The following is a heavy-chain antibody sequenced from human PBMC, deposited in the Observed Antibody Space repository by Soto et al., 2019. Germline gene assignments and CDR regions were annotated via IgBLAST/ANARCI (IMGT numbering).Heavy chain of an antibody. D-gene: IGHD6-13*01. Sequence: QITLKESGPTLVKPTQTLTLTCTFSGFSLSTSGVGVAWIRQPPGKALEWLTLIYWDDDKRYTPSLKSRLTITKDTSKNQVVLTMTNMDPVDTATYFCTHILRPRTYSSWYYFDYWGQGTLVTVSS. CDR1: GFSLSTSGVG. CDR3: THILRPRTYSSWYYFDY. V-gene: IGHV2-5*02. CDR2: IYWDDDK. J-gene: IGHJ4*02.